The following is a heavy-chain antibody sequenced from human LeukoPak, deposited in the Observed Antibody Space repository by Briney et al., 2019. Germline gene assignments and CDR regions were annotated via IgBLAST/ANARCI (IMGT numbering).Heavy chain of an antibody. J-gene: IGHJ6*04. V-gene: IGHV3-48*02. CDR2: SSHRGNI. Sequence: GGSLRLSCAASGLTLSNFRLNWVRQAPGKGLEWVSSSSHRGNIYYADSVKGRFAISRDDAKNSLYLQMNSLRDEDTGVYYCTRAYLYYYMDVWGKGTTVTVSS. CDR1: GLTLSNFR. CDR3: TRAYLYYYMDV. D-gene: IGHD3-16*01.